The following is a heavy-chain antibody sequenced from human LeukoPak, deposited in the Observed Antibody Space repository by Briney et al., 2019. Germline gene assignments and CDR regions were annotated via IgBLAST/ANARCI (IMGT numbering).Heavy chain of an antibody. CDR2: INSDGSST. CDR1: GFTFSSYW. D-gene: IGHD6-19*01. Sequence: GGSLRLSCAASGFTFSSYWMHWVRQAPGKGLVWVSRINSDGSSTSYADSVKGRFTISRDNAKNTLYLQMNSLRAEDTAVYYCARIGIAVAGTPSDYWGQGTLVTVSS. CDR3: ARIGIAVAGTPSDY. V-gene: IGHV3-74*01. J-gene: IGHJ4*02.